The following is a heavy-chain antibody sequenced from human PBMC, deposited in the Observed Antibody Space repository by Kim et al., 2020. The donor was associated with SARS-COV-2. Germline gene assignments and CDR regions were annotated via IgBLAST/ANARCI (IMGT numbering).Heavy chain of an antibody. CDR2: INHSGST. V-gene: IGHV4-34*01. D-gene: IGHD3-10*01. CDR1: GGSFSGYY. CDR3: ARGRLSITMVRGVTFAALHDDY. Sequence: SETLYLTCAVYGGSFSGYYWNWIRQPPGKGLEWIGEINHSGSTNYNPSLKSRVTMSVDTSKNQFSLKLSSVTAADTAVYYCARGRLSITMVRGVTFAALHDDYWGQGTLVTVSS. J-gene: IGHJ4*02.